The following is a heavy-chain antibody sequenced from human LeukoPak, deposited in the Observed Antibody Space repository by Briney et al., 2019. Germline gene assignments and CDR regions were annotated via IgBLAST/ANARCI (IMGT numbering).Heavy chain of an antibody. CDR2: ISYSGST. CDR1: DGSLSNYY. Sequence: SETLSLTCTVSDGSLSNYYWSWIRQPPGKGLEWIGYISYSGSTHYIPSLKNRVTMSVDTSKNQFSLKLTAVTAADTAIYYCARDRTGGPDIWGQGTLVTVSS. CDR3: ARDRTGGPDI. J-gene: IGHJ4*02. D-gene: IGHD2-8*02. V-gene: IGHV4-59*01.